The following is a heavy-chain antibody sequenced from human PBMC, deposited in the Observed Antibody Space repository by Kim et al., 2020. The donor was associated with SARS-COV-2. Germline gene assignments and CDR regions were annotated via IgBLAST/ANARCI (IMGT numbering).Heavy chain of an antibody. Sequence: YYADSVKVRSSISRDNSKNSLHLQMNSLRAEDTAVYYCARGGGRSSGGGYWGQGTLVIVSS. J-gene: IGHJ4*02. D-gene: IGHD6-6*01. CDR3: ARGGGRSSGGGY. V-gene: IGHV3-66*01.